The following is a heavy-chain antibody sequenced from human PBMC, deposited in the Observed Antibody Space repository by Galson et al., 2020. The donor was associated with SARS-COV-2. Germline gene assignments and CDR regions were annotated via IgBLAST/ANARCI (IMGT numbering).Heavy chain of an antibody. V-gene: IGHV1-24*01. J-gene: IGHJ4*02. CDR2: FDPEDGET. D-gene: IGHD6-13*01. CDR3: ATFFAAPIAAAGTLEY. CDR1: GYTLTELS. Sequence: ASVKVSCQVSGYTLTELSMHWVRQAPGKGLEWMGGFDPEDGETIYAQKLQGRVTMTEDTSTDTAYMELSSLRSEDTAVYYCATFFAAPIAAAGTLEYWGQGTLVTVSS.